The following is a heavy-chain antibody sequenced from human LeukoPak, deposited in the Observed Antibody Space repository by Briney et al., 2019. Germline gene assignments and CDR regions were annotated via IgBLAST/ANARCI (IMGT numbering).Heavy chain of an antibody. CDR3: AKVPLSSSGWDREYYFDY. CDR2: NSISGDNT. Sequence: GGSLRLSCAASGFTFSSYAMSWVRQAPGKGLEWVSSNSISGDNTYYADSVRGRFTISRDNSKNTLYLQMNSLRAEDTAVYYCAKVPLSSSGWDREYYFDYWGQGTLVTVSS. CDR1: GFTFSSYA. J-gene: IGHJ4*02. V-gene: IGHV3-23*01. D-gene: IGHD6-19*01.